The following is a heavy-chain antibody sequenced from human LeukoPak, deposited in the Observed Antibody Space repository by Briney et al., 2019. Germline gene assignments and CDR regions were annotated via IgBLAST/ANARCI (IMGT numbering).Heavy chain of an antibody. CDR3: ARTVVVAATNWFDP. CDR2: INWNGGST. V-gene: IGHV3-20*04. Sequence: PGGSLRLSCAASGFTFDDYGMSWVRQAPGKGLEWVSGINWNGGSTGYADSVKGQFTISRDNAKNSLYLQMNSLRAEDTALYYCARTVVVAATNWFDPWGQGTLVTVSS. D-gene: IGHD2-15*01. CDR1: GFTFDDYG. J-gene: IGHJ5*02.